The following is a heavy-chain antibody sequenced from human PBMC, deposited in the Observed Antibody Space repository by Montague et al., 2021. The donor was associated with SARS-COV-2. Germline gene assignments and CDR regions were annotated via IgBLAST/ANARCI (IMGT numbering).Heavy chain of an antibody. Sequence: SETLSLTCTVSGASINSNTYFWGWIRQPPGKGLEWIGSIYYIGSTYYNPSLKSRVTISVDTSKTQFSLKLNSVTAADTAVYYCSRPLLRGLYYAWDVWGQGRRVTVS. J-gene: IGHJ6*02. CDR2: IYYIGST. D-gene: IGHD2-15*01. CDR1: GASINSNTYF. CDR3: SRPLLRGLYYAWDV. V-gene: IGHV4-39*01.